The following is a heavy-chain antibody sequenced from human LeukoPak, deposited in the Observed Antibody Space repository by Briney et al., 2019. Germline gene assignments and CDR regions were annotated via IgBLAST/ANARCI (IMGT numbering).Heavy chain of an antibody. Sequence: QTGGSLRPSCAASGFTFSNSAMNWVRQVPGKGLEWVSAISGSGGSTYYADSVKGRFTISRDNSKNTLYLQMNSLRAEDTAVYYCAKDPLPLEDWFDPWGQGTLVTVSS. CDR1: GFTFSNSA. V-gene: IGHV3-23*01. CDR2: ISGSGGST. CDR3: AKDPLPLEDWFDP. J-gene: IGHJ5*02.